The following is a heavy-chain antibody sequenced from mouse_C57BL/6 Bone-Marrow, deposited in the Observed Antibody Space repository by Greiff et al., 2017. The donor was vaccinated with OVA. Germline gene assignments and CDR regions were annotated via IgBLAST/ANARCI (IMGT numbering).Heavy chain of an antibody. CDR2: IHPNSGST. CDR3: ARWTIWANFYAMDY. J-gene: IGHJ4*01. D-gene: IGHD3-1*01. CDR1: GYTFTSYW. V-gene: IGHV1-64*01. Sequence: QVQLQQPGAELVKPGASVKLSCKASGYTFTSYWMPWVKQRPGQGLEWIGMIHPNSGSTNYNEKFKSKATLTVDKSSSTAYMQLSSLTSEDSAVYYCARWTIWANFYAMDYWGQGTSVTVSS.